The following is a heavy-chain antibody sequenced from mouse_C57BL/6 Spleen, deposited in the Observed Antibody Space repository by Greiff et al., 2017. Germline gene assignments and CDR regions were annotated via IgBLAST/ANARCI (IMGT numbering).Heavy chain of an antibody. V-gene: IGHV1-52*01. J-gene: IGHJ2*01. CDR1: GYTFTSYW. CDR3: ARQDYDGEYYFDC. CDR2: IDPSDSET. D-gene: IGHD2-4*01. Sequence: QVHVKQPGAELVRPGSSVKLSCKASGYTFTSYWMHWVKQRPIQGLEWIGNIDPSDSETHYNQKFKDKATLTVDKSSSTAYMQLSSLTSEDSAVYYCARQDYDGEYYFDCWGQGTTLTVSS.